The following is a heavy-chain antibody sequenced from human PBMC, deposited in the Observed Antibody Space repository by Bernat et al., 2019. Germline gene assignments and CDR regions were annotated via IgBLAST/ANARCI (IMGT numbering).Heavy chain of an antibody. Sequence: QVQLVESGGGVVQPGRSLRLSCAASGFTFSTYGMHWVRQAPGKGLEWVAVIWYDGSNKYYAASVKGRFTISKDNSKNTLSLEMNSLEAEDTAVYYCARDRAVTHLDYWGQGTLVTISS. CDR2: IWYDGSNK. V-gene: IGHV3-33*01. CDR1: GFTFSTYG. D-gene: IGHD4-23*01. J-gene: IGHJ4*02. CDR3: ARDRAVTHLDY.